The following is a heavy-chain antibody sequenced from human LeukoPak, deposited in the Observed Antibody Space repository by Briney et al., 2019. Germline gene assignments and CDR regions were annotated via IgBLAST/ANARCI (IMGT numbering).Heavy chain of an antibody. V-gene: IGHV4-39*01. CDR3: ARLPTGYPNWFDT. CDR2: IHYTGST. J-gene: IGHJ5*02. D-gene: IGHD5-18*01. Sequence: SETLSLTCAVSGGSISSISSNNWAWIRQPPGKGLELIAAIHYTGSTYYNPSFMSRVTISVDTSRNQFSLKLNSLTATDTAVYYCARLPTGYPNWFDTWGQGILVTVSS. CDR1: GGSISSISSNN.